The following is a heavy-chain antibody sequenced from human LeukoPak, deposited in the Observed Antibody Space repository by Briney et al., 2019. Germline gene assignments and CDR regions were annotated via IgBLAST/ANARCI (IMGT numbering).Heavy chain of an antibody. CDR1: GGSFSGHF. D-gene: IGHD6-13*01. CDR2: MTHRGST. V-gene: IGHV4-34*01. J-gene: IGHJ1*01. CDR3: ARALAAAVIN. Sequence: SETLSLTCGVYGGSFSGHFDSWIRQPPGKGLEWIGEMTHRGSTNYNPSLKSRVAMSVDTSKNHFSLNLTSVTAADTAVYYCARALAAAVINWGQGTLVTVSS.